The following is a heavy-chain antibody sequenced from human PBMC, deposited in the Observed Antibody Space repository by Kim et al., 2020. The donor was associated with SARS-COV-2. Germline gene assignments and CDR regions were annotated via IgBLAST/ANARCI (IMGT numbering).Heavy chain of an antibody. CDR2: IWYDGSNK. Sequence: GGSLRLSCAASGFTFSSYGMHWVRQAPGKGLEWVAVIWYDGSNKYYADSVKGRFTISRDNSKNTLYLQMNSLRAEDTAVYYCARGPLYYDYVWGSYRTYAEYFQHWGQGTLVTVSS. CDR3: ARGPLYYDYVWGSYRTYAEYFQH. CDR1: GFTFSSYG. V-gene: IGHV3-33*01. J-gene: IGHJ1*01. D-gene: IGHD3-16*02.